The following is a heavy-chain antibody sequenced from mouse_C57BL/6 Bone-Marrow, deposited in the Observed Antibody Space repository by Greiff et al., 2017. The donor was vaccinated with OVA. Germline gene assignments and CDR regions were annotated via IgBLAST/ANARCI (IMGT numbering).Heavy chain of an antibody. V-gene: IGHV1-75*01. J-gene: IGHJ2*01. Sequence: VKLVESGPELVKPGASVKISCKASGYTFTDYYINWVKQRPGQGLEWIGWIFPGSGSTYYNEKFKGKATLTVDKSSSTAYMLLSSLTSEDSAVYFCARSGVLRSYFDYWGQGTTLTVSS. D-gene: IGHD1-1*01. CDR1: GYTFTDYY. CDR3: ARSGVLRSYFDY. CDR2: IFPGSGST.